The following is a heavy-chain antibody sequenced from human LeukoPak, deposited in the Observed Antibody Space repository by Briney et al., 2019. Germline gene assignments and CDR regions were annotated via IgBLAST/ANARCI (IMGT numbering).Heavy chain of an antibody. Sequence: SETLSLTCTVSGGSISSYYWSWIRQPPGKGLEWIGYIYYSGSTNYNPSLKSRVTISVDTSKNQFSLKLSSVTAADTAVYYCATAWDSGSYFVDYWGQGTLVTVSS. CDR1: GGSISSYY. J-gene: IGHJ4*02. CDR2: IYYSGST. CDR3: ATAWDSGSYFVDY. V-gene: IGHV4-59*01. D-gene: IGHD1-26*01.